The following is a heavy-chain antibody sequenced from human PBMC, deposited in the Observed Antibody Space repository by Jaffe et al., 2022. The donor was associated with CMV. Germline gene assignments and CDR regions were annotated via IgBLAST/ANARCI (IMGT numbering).Heavy chain of an antibody. CDR2: ISTSGSVT. D-gene: IGHD4-17*01. CDR3: ARNGLFRDHGDYIDAFDI. Sequence: QVQLVESGGGLVKPGESLRLSCVAYGFTFSDYYMTWIRQAPGKGPEWLSYISTSGSVTYDADSVKGRFTISRDNAKNSLFLQLNSLTVDDTAIYYCARNGLFRDHGDYIDAFDIWGQGTMVTVSS. J-gene: IGHJ3*02. CDR1: GFTFSDYY. V-gene: IGHV3-11*01.